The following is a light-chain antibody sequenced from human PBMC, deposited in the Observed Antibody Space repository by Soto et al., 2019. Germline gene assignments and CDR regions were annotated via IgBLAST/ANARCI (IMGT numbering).Light chain of an antibody. J-gene: IGKJ3*01. Sequence: EIVLTQSPGTLSLSPVERATLSCRASQSVTSSYLAWYQQKAGQAPRLLIYGASSRATGIPDRFSGSGSGTDFTLTISRLEPEDFALYYCQQYGSSPRFTFGPGNKVDIK. CDR1: QSVTSSY. V-gene: IGKV3-20*01. CDR3: QQYGSSPRFT. CDR2: GAS.